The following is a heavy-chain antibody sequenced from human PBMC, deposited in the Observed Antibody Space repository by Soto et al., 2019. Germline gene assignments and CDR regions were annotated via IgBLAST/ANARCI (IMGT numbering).Heavy chain of an antibody. J-gene: IGHJ5*02. CDR3: ARLPFPWGWFDP. Sequence: QVQLVESGGGLVKPGGSLRLSCAASGIVFSDYMSWVRQAPGKGLEWLSYISGSGRTIYSADSVKGRFTISRDNATNSLYLRMNDVRAEDTAVDYCARLPFPWGWFDPWGQGTLVTVSS. CDR1: GIVFSDY. CDR2: ISGSGRTI. V-gene: IGHV3-11*01. D-gene: IGHD3-16*01.